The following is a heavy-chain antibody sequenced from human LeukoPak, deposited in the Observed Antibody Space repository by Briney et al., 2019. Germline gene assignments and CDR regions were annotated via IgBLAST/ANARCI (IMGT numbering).Heavy chain of an antibody. CDR2: IYYSGNT. J-gene: IGHJ4*02. CDR1: GGSVSSYY. CDR3: TRVGDGNFDS. V-gene: IGHV4-59*02. Sequence: SETLSLTCTVSGGSVSSYYWNWIRQPPGKGLEWIGYIYYSGNTNYNPSLKSRVTMSLDTSRNQFSLRLSSVTAADTAVYYCTRVGDGNFDSWGQGTLVTVSS.